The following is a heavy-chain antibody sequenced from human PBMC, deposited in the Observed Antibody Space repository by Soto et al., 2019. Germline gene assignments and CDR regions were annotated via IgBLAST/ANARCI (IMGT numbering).Heavy chain of an antibody. CDR2: ISYDGSTE. Sequence: QVQLVESGGGVVQPGRSLRLSCAASGFTFSPYTMHWVRQAPGKGLEWVAVISYDGSTEYNPDSVKGRFTISRDNPKNTVYLQMSSLRAEDTAIYYWASGGGFCGGDCYKGGIGYCGEGTLVTVSS. D-gene: IGHD2-21*02. CDR1: GFTFSPYT. CDR3: ASGGGFCGGDCYKGGIGY. V-gene: IGHV3-30-3*01. J-gene: IGHJ4*02.